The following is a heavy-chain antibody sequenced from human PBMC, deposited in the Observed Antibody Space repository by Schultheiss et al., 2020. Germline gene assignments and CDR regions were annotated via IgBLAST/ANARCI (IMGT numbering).Heavy chain of an antibody. Sequence: GGSLRLSCAASGFTFSSYSMNWVRQAPGKGLEWVSSISSSSSYIYYADSVKGRFIISRDNAKNSLYLQMNSLRAEDTAVYYCARDAGVLEWLDQYYMDVWGKGTTVTVSS. CDR3: ARDAGVLEWLDQYYMDV. V-gene: IGHV3-21*01. CDR1: GFTFSSYS. J-gene: IGHJ6*03. D-gene: IGHD3-3*01. CDR2: ISSSSSYI.